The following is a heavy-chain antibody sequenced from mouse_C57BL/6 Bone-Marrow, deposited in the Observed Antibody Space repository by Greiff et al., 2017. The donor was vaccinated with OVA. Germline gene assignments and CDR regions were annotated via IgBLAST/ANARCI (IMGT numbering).Heavy chain of an antibody. CDR1: GYTFTSYG. Sequence: QVQLKESGAELARPGASVKLSCKASGYTFTSYGISWVKQRTGQGLEWIGEIYPRSGNTYYNEKFKGKATLTADKSSSTAYMELRSLTSEDSAVYFCARLEWVLLRTWGTGTTVTVSS. CDR3: ARLEWVLLRT. V-gene: IGHV1-81*01. D-gene: IGHD1-1*01. CDR2: IYPRSGNT. J-gene: IGHJ1*03.